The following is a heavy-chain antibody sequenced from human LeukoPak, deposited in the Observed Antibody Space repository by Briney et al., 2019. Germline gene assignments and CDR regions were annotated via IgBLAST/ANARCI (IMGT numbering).Heavy chain of an antibody. V-gene: IGHV3-30*18. D-gene: IGHD3-9*01. Sequence: GGSLRLSCAASGFTFSSYSMNWVRQAPGKGLEWVAVISYDGSNKYYADSVKGRFTISRDNSKNTLYLQMNSLRAEDTAVYYCAKGLRYFDWLSSVDYWGQGTLVTVSS. CDR1: GFTFSSYS. CDR3: AKGLRYFDWLSSVDY. CDR2: ISYDGSNK. J-gene: IGHJ4*02.